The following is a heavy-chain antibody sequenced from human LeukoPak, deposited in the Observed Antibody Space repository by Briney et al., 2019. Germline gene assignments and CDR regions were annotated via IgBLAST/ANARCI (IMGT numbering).Heavy chain of an antibody. Sequence: GGSLRLSCEASGFTFSNYWMHWVRQAPGEALMWVSRIKSDGSSTTYADSVKGRFTISRDNAKNTLYLQMNSLRAEDTAVYYCARLHSAIYYGDAFDIWGQGTMVTVSS. CDR3: ARLHSAIYYGDAFDI. D-gene: IGHD1-26*01. V-gene: IGHV3-74*01. CDR1: GFTFSNYW. J-gene: IGHJ3*02. CDR2: IKSDGSST.